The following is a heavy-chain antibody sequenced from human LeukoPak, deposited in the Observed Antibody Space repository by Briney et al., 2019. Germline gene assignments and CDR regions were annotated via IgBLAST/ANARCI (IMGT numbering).Heavy chain of an antibody. CDR1: DFTFSTYW. D-gene: IGHD3-9*01. V-gene: IGHV3-74*01. J-gene: IGHJ4*02. CDR2: IPPEASRT. CDR3: ARVIPDWFTFDY. Sequence: GGSLRLSCTASDFTFSTYWVHWVRQAPGKGLIWVARIPPEASRTTYADSVKGRFTISRDNAKNSLYLQMNSLRAEDTAVYYCARVIPDWFTFDYWGQGTLVTVSS.